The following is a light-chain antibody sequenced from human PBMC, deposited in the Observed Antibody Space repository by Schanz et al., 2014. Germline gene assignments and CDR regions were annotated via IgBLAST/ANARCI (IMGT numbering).Light chain of an antibody. CDR2: GTA. CDR1: QSVSSSY. J-gene: IGKJ4*01. V-gene: IGKV3-20*01. CDR3: QQYGSSPPLT. Sequence: EIVLTQSPGTLSLSPGERATLSCRASQSVSSSYLAWYQQKPGQAPRLLIFGTASRATGIPARFSGSGSGTDFTLTISRLEPEDFAVYYWQQYGSSPPLTFGGGTKVEIK.